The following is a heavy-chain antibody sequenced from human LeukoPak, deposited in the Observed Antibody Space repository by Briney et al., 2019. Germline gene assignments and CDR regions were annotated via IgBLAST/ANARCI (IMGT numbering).Heavy chain of an antibody. V-gene: IGHV3-49*04. Sequence: GGSLRLSCTTSGFTFGDYAMSWVRQAPGTGLEWVGFIKSKDYGGTTECAASVKGRFTISRDDSKSIAYPQMNSLKTEDTAVYYCTRVPTYYYDSSGLHFDYWGQGTLVTVSS. CDR1: GFTFGDYA. D-gene: IGHD3-22*01. CDR2: IKSKDYGGTT. CDR3: TRVPTYYYDSSGLHFDY. J-gene: IGHJ4*02.